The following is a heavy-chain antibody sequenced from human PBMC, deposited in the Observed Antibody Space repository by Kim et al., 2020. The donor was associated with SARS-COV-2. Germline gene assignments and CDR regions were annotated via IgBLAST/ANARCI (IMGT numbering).Heavy chain of an antibody. Sequence: YTPALKSRVNISVDTSKNQFSLKLSSVTAADTAVYYCARGSGSYYYGMDVWGQGTTVTVSS. CDR3: ARGSGSYYYGMDV. V-gene: IGHV4-39*01. J-gene: IGHJ6*02. D-gene: IGHD1-26*01.